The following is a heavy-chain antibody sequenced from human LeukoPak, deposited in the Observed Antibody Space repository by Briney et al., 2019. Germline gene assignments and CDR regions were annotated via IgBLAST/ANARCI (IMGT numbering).Heavy chain of an antibody. CDR3: ARQFSSSWGWYYYYMDV. D-gene: IGHD6-13*01. CDR2: IYYSGST. CDR1: GGSISSSSYY. Sequence: PSETLSLTCTVSGGSISSSSYYWGWIRQPPGKGLEWIGSIYYSGSTNYNPSLKSRVTISVDTSKNQFSLKLSSVTAADTAVYYCARQFSSSWGWYYYYMDVWGKGTTVTISS. J-gene: IGHJ6*03. V-gene: IGHV4-39*01.